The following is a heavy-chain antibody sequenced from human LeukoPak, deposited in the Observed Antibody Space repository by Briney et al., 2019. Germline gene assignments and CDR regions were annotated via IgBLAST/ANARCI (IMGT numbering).Heavy chain of an antibody. CDR3: AKDLARYCSSTSCYGVFDY. CDR2: ISGSGGST. Sequence: GGSLRLSCAASGFTFSSYAMSWVRQAPGKGLEWVSAISGSGGSTYYADSVKGRFTISRDNSKNTLYLQMNSLRAEDTAVYYCAKDLARYCSSTSCYGVFDYWGQGTLVTASS. V-gene: IGHV3-23*01. D-gene: IGHD2-2*01. CDR1: GFTFSSYA. J-gene: IGHJ4*02.